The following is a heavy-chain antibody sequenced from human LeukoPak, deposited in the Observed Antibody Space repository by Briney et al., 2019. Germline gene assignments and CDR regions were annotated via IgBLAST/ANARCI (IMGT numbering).Heavy chain of an antibody. D-gene: IGHD6-19*01. J-gene: IGHJ4*02. Sequence: GGSLRLSCAASGVTFSAYSMNWVRQAPGKGLEWVSHISSSSSTTYYADSVKGRFTISRDNAKNSLYLQMNRLRAEDTAVYYCAKENSGWYNYFDYWGQGTLVTVSS. CDR3: AKENSGWYNYFDY. V-gene: IGHV3-48*01. CDR1: GVTFSAYS. CDR2: ISSSSSTT.